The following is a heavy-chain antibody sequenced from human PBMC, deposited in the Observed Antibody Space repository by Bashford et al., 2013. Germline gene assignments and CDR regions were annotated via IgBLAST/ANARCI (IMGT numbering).Heavy chain of an antibody. J-gene: IGHJ5*02. CDR1: GASVSSGSYY. D-gene: IGHD2-21*02. Sequence: SETLSLTCTVSGASVSSGSYYWSWIRQPPGKGLEWIGYIYYSGSTNYNPSLKSRVTISVDTSENQFSLKLTSVTAADTAVYYCATQKVATYNWYDPWGQGTLVTVSS. V-gene: IGHV4-61*01. CDR3: ATQKVATYNWYDP. CDR2: IYYSGST.